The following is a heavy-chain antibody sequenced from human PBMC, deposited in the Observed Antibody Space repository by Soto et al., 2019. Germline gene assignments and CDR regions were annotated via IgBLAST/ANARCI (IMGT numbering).Heavy chain of an antibody. CDR2: IYHSGST. CDR3: ARDRDGYNYAFDI. CDR1: DHSISSGYY. D-gene: IGHD5-12*01. J-gene: IGHJ3*02. Sequence: LSLTCGVSDHSISSGYYWAWNRQPPGKGLEWLGSIYHSGSTYQNPSLSSRVTISVDTSRNKFSLRLSSVTAADTAVYYCARDRDGYNYAFDIWGQGTVVTVSS. V-gene: IGHV4-38-2*02.